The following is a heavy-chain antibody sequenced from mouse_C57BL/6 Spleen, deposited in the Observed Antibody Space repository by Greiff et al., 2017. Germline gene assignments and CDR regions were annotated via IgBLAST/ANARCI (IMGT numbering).Heavy chain of an antibody. CDR1: GYSFTDYN. Sequence: EVQRVESGPELVKPGASVKISCKASGYSFTDYNMNWVKQSNGKSLEWIGVINPNYGTTSYNQKFKGKATLTVEQSSSTAYMQLNSLTSEYSSVYYGAKGRQLWPYYFDYWGQGTTLTVSS. D-gene: IGHD3-2*01. CDR3: AKGRQLWPYYFDY. J-gene: IGHJ2*01. CDR2: INPNYGTT. V-gene: IGHV1-39*01.